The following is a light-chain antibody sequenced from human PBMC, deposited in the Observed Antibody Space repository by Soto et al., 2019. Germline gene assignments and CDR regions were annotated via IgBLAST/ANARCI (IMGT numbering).Light chain of an antibody. CDR2: AAS. Sequence: DIQMTQSPSSLSASVGDRVTITFQASQDISNYLNWYQQKPGKAPKLLIYAASSLQSGVPSRFSGIGSGTEFTLTISSLQPDDFATYYCQQYNSHWTFGQGTKVDI. J-gene: IGKJ1*01. CDR1: QDISNY. CDR3: QQYNSHWT. V-gene: IGKV1-16*01.